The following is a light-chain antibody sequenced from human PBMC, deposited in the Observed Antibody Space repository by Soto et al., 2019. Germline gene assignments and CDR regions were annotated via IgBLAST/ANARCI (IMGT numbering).Light chain of an antibody. CDR1: QSISSW. CDR3: QQHNSNAWT. J-gene: IGKJ1*01. Sequence: EIQMTQSPSTLSASVGERVTITCRASQSISSWLAWYQQKPGKAPKLLIYKASSLESGVPSRFSGSGSGTEYTLTISSLQPDDFATYYCQQHNSNAWTFGQGTKVEIK. CDR2: KAS. V-gene: IGKV1-5*03.